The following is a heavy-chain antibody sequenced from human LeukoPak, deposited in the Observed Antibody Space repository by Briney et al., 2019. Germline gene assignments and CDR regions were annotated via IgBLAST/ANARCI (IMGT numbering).Heavy chain of an antibody. J-gene: IGHJ4*02. CDR3: AKDWVGQGSWGDS. V-gene: IGHV3-7*01. Sequence: PSGTLSLTCAVYGVSINSSSWMSWVRQAPGKGLEWVANIKQDGSEKYYVDSVKGRFTISRDNAKNSLYLQMNSLRAEDTAVYFCAKDWVGQGSWGDSWGQGTPVTVSS. CDR2: IKQDGSEK. CDR1: GVSINSSSW. D-gene: IGHD1-26*01.